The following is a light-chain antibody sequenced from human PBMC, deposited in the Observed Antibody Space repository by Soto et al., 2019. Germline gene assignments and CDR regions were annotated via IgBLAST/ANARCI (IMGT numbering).Light chain of an antibody. V-gene: IGLV2-14*01. CDR3: SSYTTVSTYV. CDR2: DVR. CDR1: SSDVGGYNY. Sequence: QSALTQPASVSGSPGQSITISCTGTSSDVGGYNYVSWYQQHPGKAPKLMIYDVRNRPSGVSNRFSGSKSVNTASLTISGLHAEDEADYYCSSYTTVSTYVFATGTKVTVL. J-gene: IGLJ1*01.